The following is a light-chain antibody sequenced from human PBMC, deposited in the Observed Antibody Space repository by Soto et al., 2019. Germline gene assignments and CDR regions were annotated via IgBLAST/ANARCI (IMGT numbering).Light chain of an antibody. CDR3: QQSYSTPFT. CDR1: QSISSY. Sequence: DIQMTQSPSSLSASVGDRVTITCRASQSISSYLNWYQQKPGKAPKLLIYAASSLQSGVPSRFSGSGSGTDFTLTFSSLQPEDFATYYCQQSYSTPFTFGPGTKVDI. V-gene: IGKV1-39*01. J-gene: IGKJ3*01. CDR2: AAS.